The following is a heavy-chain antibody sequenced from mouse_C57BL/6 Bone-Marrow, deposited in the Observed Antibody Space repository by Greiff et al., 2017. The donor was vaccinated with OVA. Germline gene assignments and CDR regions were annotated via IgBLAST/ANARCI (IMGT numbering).Heavy chain of an antibody. CDR2: INHNNGGT. CDR1: GYTFTDYY. V-gene: IGHV1-26*01. CDR3: VPTGDYFDY. Sequence: EVQLQQSGPELVKPGASVKLSCKASGYTFTDYYMNWVKQSHGKSLEWIGDINHNNGGTSYNQKFKGKATLTVDKSTSTAYMELRSLTSEDSAVYYCVPTGDYFDYWGQGTTLTVSS. J-gene: IGHJ2*01. D-gene: IGHD4-1*02.